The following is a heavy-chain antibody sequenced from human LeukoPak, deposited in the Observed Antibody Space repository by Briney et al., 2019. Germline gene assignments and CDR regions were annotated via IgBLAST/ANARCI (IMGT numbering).Heavy chain of an antibody. CDR2: ISGSGGST. Sequence: GGSLRLSCAASGFTFSSYAMSWVRQAPGKGLEWVSAISGSGGSTCYADSVKGRFSISRDNSKNTLYLQMNSLRAEDTAVYYCASHKYSSGWYHPYYYYGMDVWGQGTTVTVSS. J-gene: IGHJ6*02. D-gene: IGHD6-19*01. V-gene: IGHV3-23*01. CDR3: ASHKYSSGWYHPYYYYGMDV. CDR1: GFTFSSYA.